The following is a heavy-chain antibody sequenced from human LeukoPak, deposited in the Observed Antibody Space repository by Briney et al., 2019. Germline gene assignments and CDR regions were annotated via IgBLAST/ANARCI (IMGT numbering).Heavy chain of an antibody. J-gene: IGHJ2*01. CDR3: AKAVTTDWYFDL. CDR2: ISGSVGST. D-gene: IGHD4-11*01. V-gene: IGHV3-23*01. Sequence: VSAISGSVGSTYYADSVKGRFTISRDNSKNTLYLQMNSLRAEDTAVYYCAKAVTTDWYFDLWGRGTLVTVSS.